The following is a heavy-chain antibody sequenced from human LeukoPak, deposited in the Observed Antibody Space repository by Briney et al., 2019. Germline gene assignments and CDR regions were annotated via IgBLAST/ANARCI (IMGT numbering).Heavy chain of an antibody. Sequence: GASVKVSCKASGGTFSSYAISWVRQAPGQGLEWMGRIDPIFGTANYAQKSQGRVTITTDESTSTAYMELSSLRSEDTAVYYCARGLVLQWLPEYYFDYWGQGTLVTVSS. CDR1: GGTFSSYA. D-gene: IGHD6-19*01. CDR2: IDPIFGTA. CDR3: ARGLVLQWLPEYYFDY. V-gene: IGHV1-69*05. J-gene: IGHJ4*02.